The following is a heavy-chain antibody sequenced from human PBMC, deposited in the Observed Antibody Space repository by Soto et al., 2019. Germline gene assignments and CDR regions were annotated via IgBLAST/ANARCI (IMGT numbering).Heavy chain of an antibody. J-gene: IGHJ4*02. Sequence: PGGSLRLSCAASGFTFSFYTMNWVRQAPGKGLEWISYINSDSNSIHYTDSVKGRFTISRDNGKSSLYLQLNSLRAEDTAVYYCARDLMGAAGRPTSFDLWGQGTLVTVSS. CDR3: ARDLMGAAGRPTSFDL. CDR2: INSDSNSI. CDR1: GFTFSFYT. D-gene: IGHD6-6*01. V-gene: IGHV3-48*01.